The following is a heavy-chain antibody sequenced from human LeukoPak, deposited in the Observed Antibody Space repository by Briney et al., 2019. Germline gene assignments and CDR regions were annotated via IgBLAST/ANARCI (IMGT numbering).Heavy chain of an antibody. V-gene: IGHV4-34*01. CDR3: AILLWFGELT. Sequence: TSETLSLTCAVYGGSFSGYYWSWIRQPPGKGLEWIGEIHHSGSTNYNPSLKSRVTISVDTSKNQFSLKLSSVTAADTAVYYCAILLWFGELTWGQGTLVTVSS. J-gene: IGHJ5*02. CDR1: GGSFSGYY. CDR2: IHHSGST. D-gene: IGHD3-10*01.